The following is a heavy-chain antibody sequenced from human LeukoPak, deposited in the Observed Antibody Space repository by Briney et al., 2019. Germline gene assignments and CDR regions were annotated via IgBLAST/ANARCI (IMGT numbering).Heavy chain of an antibody. J-gene: IGHJ6*03. CDR1: GYSISSGYY. V-gene: IGHV4-38-2*02. D-gene: IGHD6-19*01. Sequence: PSETLSLTCSVSGYSISSGYYWGWIRQPPGKGLEWIGSIYHSGSTYYNTSLKSRVTISVDTSKNQFSLKLSSVTAADTAVYYCARLPVSIVVALDHDMDVWGKGTTVTISS. CDR3: ARLPVSIVVALDHDMDV. CDR2: IYHSGST.